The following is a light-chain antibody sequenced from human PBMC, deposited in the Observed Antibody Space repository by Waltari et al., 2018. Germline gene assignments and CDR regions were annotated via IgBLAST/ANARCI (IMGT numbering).Light chain of an antibody. CDR3: QQFNSYPLT. CDR2: DVF. CDR1: ITVSSA. J-gene: IGKJ4*01. V-gene: IGKV1-13*02. Sequence: AIQLTQSPSSLSASVGDRVTIYCRASITVSSALAWYQQQPGKPPKLLIYDVFNLQSGVPSRFSGSGSGTDFTLTINSLQPEDFATYYCQQFNSYPLTFGGGTKVEIK.